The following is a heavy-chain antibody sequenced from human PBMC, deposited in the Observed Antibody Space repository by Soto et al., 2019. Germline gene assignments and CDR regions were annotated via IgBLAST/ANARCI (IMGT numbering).Heavy chain of an antibody. D-gene: IGHD3-10*01. CDR3: ARDTAASYDY. J-gene: IGHJ4*02. CDR1: GFSFSDYY. CDR2: SRNKANSYNP. V-gene: IGHV3-72*01. Sequence: GGSLRLSCAASGFSFSDYYMDWVRQVPGKGLEWVGRSRNKANSYNPEYAPSVKDRFSISRDNSKDSMYLQMNSLKTEDTAVYYCARDTAASYDYWGQGALVTVSS.